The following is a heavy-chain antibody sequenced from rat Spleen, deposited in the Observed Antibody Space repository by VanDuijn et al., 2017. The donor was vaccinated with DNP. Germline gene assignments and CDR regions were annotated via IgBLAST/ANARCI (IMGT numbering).Heavy chain of an antibody. CDR1: GFIFSNYW. Sequence: EVQLVESGGGPVQPGRSLKLSCVASGFIFSNYWMTWIRQAPGKGLEWVASITNSGGTTYYPDSLKGRFTISRDNAKSTLYLQMNSLRSEDTATYYCTRRDYDGYYPFTYWGQGTLVTVSS. J-gene: IGHJ3*01. CDR3: TRRDYDGYYPFTY. CDR2: ITNSGGTT. V-gene: IGHV5-31*01. D-gene: IGHD1-12*03.